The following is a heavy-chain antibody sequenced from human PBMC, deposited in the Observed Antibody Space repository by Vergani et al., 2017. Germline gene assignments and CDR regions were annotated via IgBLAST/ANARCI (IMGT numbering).Heavy chain of an antibody. V-gene: IGHV4-59*01. Sequence: QVQLQESGPGLVKPSETLSLTCTVSGGSISSYYWSWIRQPPGKGLEWIGYIYYSGSTNYNPSLKSRVTISVDTSKNQFSLKLSSVTAADTAVYYCAREGPYCSGGSCYSENWFDPWGQGTLVAVSS. CDR1: GGSISSYY. CDR3: AREGPYCSGGSCYSENWFDP. CDR2: IYYSGST. J-gene: IGHJ5*02. D-gene: IGHD2-15*01.